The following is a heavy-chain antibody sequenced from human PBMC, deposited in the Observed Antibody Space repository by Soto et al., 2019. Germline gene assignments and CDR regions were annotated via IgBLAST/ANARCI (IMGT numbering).Heavy chain of an antibody. CDR1: GFTFSDYY. V-gene: IGHV3-11*06. Sequence: GGSLRLSCAASGFTFSDYYMSWIRQAPGKGLEWVSYISSSSSYTNYADSVKGRFTISRDNAKNSLYLQMNSLRAEDTAVYYCASRSYYDSSGYYYNWGQGTLVTVSS. D-gene: IGHD3-22*01. J-gene: IGHJ4*02. CDR3: ASRSYYDSSGYYYN. CDR2: ISSSSSYT.